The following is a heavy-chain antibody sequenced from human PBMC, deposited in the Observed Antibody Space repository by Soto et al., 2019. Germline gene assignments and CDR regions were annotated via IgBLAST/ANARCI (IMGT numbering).Heavy chain of an antibody. J-gene: IGHJ6*02. CDR3: ASSHIAAAPYGMDA. V-gene: IGHV1-3*01. CDR2: INAGNGNT. Sequence: ASVKVCCKASGYTFTNYAMQWVRQAPGQRLEWMGWINAGNGNTKYSQKFQGRVTITRDTSATTAYMELSSLRSEDTAVYYCASSHIAAAPYGMDAWGQGTTVTVSS. CDR1: GYTFTNYA. D-gene: IGHD6-13*01.